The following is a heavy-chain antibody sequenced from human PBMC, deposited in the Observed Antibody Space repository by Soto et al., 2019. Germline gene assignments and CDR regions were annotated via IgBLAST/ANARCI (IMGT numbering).Heavy chain of an antibody. D-gene: IGHD2-2*03. J-gene: IGHJ6*03. CDR1: GFTFSSSS. Sequence: EVQLVESGGGLVKPGGSLRLSCAASGFTFSSSSMNWVRQAPGKGLEWVSSISSSSSYIYYADSAKGRFTISRDNAKNSLYLQMNSLRAEDTAVYYCARDGYCSSTSCQGLYYYYYMDVWGKGTTVTVSS. V-gene: IGHV3-21*01. CDR2: ISSSSSYI. CDR3: ARDGYCSSTSCQGLYYYYYMDV.